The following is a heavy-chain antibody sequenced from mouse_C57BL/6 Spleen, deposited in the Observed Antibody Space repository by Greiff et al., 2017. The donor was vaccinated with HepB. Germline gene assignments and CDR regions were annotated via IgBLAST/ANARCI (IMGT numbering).Heavy chain of an antibody. Sequence: QVQLQQSGAELVRPGASVTLSCKASGYTFTDYEMHWVKQTPVHGLEWIGAIDPETGGTAYNQKFKGKAILTADKSSSTAYMELRSLTSEDSAVYYCKRSGYDYGGGFDYWGQGTTLTVSS. CDR3: KRSGYDYGGGFDY. D-gene: IGHD2-4*01. V-gene: IGHV1-15*01. CDR1: GYTFTDYE. CDR2: IDPETGGT. J-gene: IGHJ2*01.